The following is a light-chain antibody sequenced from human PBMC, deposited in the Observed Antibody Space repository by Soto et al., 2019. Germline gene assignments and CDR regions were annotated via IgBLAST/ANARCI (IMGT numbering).Light chain of an antibody. J-gene: IGKJ4*01. CDR3: AQALQTVT. V-gene: IGKV2-28*01. CDR2: LGS. Sequence: DIVLPQSPLSLPVTPGESASISCKASQSLLLSSGNNYLDWYLQKPGQSPQLLVYLGSTRASGVPDRFSGSGSGTDFTLEISTVEAEDVGVYYCAQALQTVTFGGGTKVEIK. CDR1: QSLLLSSGNNY.